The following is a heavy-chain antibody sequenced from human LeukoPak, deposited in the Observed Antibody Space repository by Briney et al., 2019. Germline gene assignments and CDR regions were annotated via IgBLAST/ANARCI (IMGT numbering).Heavy chain of an antibody. CDR3: ARDKGGIGHYFDY. D-gene: IGHD3-16*01. J-gene: IGHJ4*02. CDR1: GFTFSSYS. V-gene: IGHV3-21*01. CDR2: ISSSSSYI. Sequence: GGSLRLSCAASGFTFSSYSMNWVRQAPGKGLEWVSSISSSSSYIYYADSLKGRFTISKDNAKNSLYLQMNSLRAEDTAVYYCARDKGGIGHYFDYWGQGTLVTVSS.